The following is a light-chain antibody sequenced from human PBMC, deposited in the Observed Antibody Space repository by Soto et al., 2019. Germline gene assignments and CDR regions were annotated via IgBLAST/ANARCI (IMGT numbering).Light chain of an antibody. V-gene: IGLV1-44*01. Sequence: QSARTQPPSASRTPGQRVTISCSGGSSNIGSNTVNWYQQLPGTAPNLLIYSNNQRPSGVPDRFSGSKSGTSASLAISGLQSEDEGDYYCAAWDDSLNAVVFGGGTKLTVL. CDR2: SNN. J-gene: IGLJ2*01. CDR3: AAWDDSLNAVV. CDR1: SSNIGSNT.